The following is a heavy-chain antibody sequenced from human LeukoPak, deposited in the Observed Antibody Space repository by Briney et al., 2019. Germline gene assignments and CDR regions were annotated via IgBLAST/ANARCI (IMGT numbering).Heavy chain of an antibody. CDR2: ISAYNGNT. D-gene: IGHD3-3*01. Sequence: ASVKVSCKASGYTFNAYYMHWVRQAPGQGLEWMGWISAYNGNTNYAQKLQGRVTMTTDTSTSTAYMELRSLRSDDTAVYYCARVGVFGVARESDYWGQGTLVTVSS. CDR1: GYTFNAYY. CDR3: ARVGVFGVARESDY. J-gene: IGHJ4*02. V-gene: IGHV1-18*04.